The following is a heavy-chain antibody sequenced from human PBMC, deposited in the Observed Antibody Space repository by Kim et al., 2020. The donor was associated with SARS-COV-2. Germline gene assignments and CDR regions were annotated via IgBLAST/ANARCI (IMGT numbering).Heavy chain of an antibody. CDR3: AREGVWLGLGE. V-gene: IGHV6-1*01. J-gene: IGHJ4*02. D-gene: IGHD3-10*01. Sequence: NDYAVTVNSRITINPETSKNQFSLQLNSVTPEDTAVYYCAREGVWLGLGEWGQGTLVTVSS. CDR2: N.